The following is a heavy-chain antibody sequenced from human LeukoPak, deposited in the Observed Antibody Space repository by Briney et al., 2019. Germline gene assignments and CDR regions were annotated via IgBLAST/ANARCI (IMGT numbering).Heavy chain of an antibody. Sequence: PGGSLRLSCAASGFTFEDYAMHWVRQAPGKGLEWISGISWNSGSIAYADSVKGRFTISRDNAKTSLYLQMNSLRDEDTAFYYCAKDRVAAAGTSPFDYWGQAALVTVSS. CDR3: AKDRVAAAGTSPFDY. J-gene: IGHJ4*02. D-gene: IGHD6-13*01. CDR1: GFTFEDYA. V-gene: IGHV3-9*01. CDR2: ISWNSGSI.